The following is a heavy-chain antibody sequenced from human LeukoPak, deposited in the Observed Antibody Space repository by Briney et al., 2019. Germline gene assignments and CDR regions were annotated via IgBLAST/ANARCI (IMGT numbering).Heavy chain of an antibody. CDR2: IIPIFGTA. CDR3: ASRRGYSYASLDY. V-gene: IGHV1-69*06. CDR1: GGTFSSYA. J-gene: IGHJ4*02. Sequence: GASVKVSCKASGGTFSSYAISWVRQAPGQGFEWMGGIIPIFGTANYAQKFQGRVTITADKSTSTAYMELSSLRSEDTAVYYCASRRGYSYASLDYWGQGTLVTVSS. D-gene: IGHD5-18*01.